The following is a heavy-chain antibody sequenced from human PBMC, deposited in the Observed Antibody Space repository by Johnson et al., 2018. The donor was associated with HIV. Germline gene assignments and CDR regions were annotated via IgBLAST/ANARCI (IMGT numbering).Heavy chain of an antibody. V-gene: IGHV3-7*03. J-gene: IGHJ3*02. Sequence: VQLVESGGGLVQPGGSLRLSCAASGFTFSSYWMSWVRQAPGKGLEWVANIKQDGSEKYYVDSVKGRFTISRDNSKNTLFLQMNSLRVEDTAVYYCARRYCSGGRCLNPKDAFDIWGQGTMVTVSS. CDR3: ARRYCSGGRCLNPKDAFDI. CDR1: GFTFSSYW. CDR2: IKQDGSEK. D-gene: IGHD2-15*01.